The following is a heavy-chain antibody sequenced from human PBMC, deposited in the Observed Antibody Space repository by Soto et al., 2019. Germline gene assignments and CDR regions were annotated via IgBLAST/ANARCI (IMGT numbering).Heavy chain of an antibody. Sequence: QVQLVQSGAEVKKPGASVKVSCKPSGYTFTSYGITWVRQAPGQGLEWMGWISAYNGNTNYAQKFQGRVTMTTDPSTSTAYMGLRSLGSDDTAVYYCASGWFGEFVYQFDYWGQGTLVTVSS. J-gene: IGHJ4*02. D-gene: IGHD3-10*01. CDR1: GYTFTSYG. CDR3: ASGWFGEFVYQFDY. V-gene: IGHV1-18*01. CDR2: ISAYNGNT.